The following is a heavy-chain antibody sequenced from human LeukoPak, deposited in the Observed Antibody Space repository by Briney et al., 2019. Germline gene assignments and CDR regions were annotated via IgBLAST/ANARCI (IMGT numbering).Heavy chain of an antibody. J-gene: IGHJ4*02. CDR1: GFTFSSYA. Sequence: PGGSLRLSCAASGFTFSSYAMSWVRQAPGKGLEWVSAISGSGGSTYYADSVKGRFTISRDSSKNTLYLQMNSLRAEDTAVYYCAKVYPYYYDSSGYTNWGQGTLVTVSS. D-gene: IGHD3-22*01. CDR2: ISGSGGST. CDR3: AKVYPYYYDSSGYTN. V-gene: IGHV3-23*01.